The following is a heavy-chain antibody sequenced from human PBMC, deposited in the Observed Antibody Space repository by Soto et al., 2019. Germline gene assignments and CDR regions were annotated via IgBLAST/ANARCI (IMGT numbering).Heavy chain of an antibody. CDR2: IYYSGST. V-gene: IGHV4-59*01. D-gene: IGHD3-10*01. CDR1: GGSISSYN. Sequence: QVQLQESGPGLVKPSETLSLTCTVSGGSISSYNWSWIRQPPGKGLEWIGYIYYSGSTNYNPSLKSRVTISVDTSKNQFSLKLSSVTAADMAVYYCARDPLGGSGYGMDVWGQGTTVTVSS. J-gene: IGHJ6*02. CDR3: ARDPLGGSGYGMDV.